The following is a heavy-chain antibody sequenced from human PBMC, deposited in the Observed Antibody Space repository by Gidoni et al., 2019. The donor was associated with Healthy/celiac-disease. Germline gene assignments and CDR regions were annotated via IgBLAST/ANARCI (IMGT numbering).Heavy chain of an antibody. Sequence: EVQLLESGGGLVQPGGSLRLSVAASGFTFSSYAMSWVRQAPGKGLEWVSASSCSGGSTYYADSVKCRLTISRDNSKNTLYLQINSPRAEDTAVYYCAKETVLRYFDWLSHYYGMDVWGQGTTVTVSS. J-gene: IGHJ6*02. D-gene: IGHD3-9*01. CDR2: SSCSGGST. CDR3: AKETVLRYFDWLSHYYGMDV. V-gene: IGHV3-23*01. CDR1: GFTFSSYA.